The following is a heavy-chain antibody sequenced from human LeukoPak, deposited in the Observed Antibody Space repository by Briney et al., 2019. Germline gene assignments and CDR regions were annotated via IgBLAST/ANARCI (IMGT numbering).Heavy chain of an antibody. CDR2: IIPILGIA. CDR1: GGTFSSYA. V-gene: IGHV1-69*04. D-gene: IGHD1-1*01. Sequence: ASVKVSCKASGGTFSSYAISWVRQAPGQGLEWMGRIIPILGIANYAQKFQGRVTITADKSTSTAYMELSSLRSEDTAVYYCARDRGERFYFDYWGRGTLVTVSS. J-gene: IGHJ4*02. CDR3: ARDRGERFYFDY.